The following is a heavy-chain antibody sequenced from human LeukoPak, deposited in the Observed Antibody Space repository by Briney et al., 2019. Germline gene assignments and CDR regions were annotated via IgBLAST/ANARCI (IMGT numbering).Heavy chain of an antibody. J-gene: IGHJ4*02. CDR2: INPNSGGT. CDR3: ASTLLYSSSWYDFDY. CDR1: GYTLTELS. V-gene: IGHV1-2*02. D-gene: IGHD6-13*01. Sequence: ASVKVSCKVSGYTLTELSMHWVRQAPGQGLEWMGWINPNSGGTNYAQKFQGRVTMTRDTSISTAYMELSRLRSDDTAVYYCASTLLYSSSWYDFDYWGQGTLVTVSS.